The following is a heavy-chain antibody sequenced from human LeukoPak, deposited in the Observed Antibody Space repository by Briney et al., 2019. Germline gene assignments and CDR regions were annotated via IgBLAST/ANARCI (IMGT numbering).Heavy chain of an antibody. V-gene: IGHV3-66*02. CDR3: AREKKVEKITSGYSYGYYWFDP. CDR1: GFTVSSNY. J-gene: IGHJ5*02. D-gene: IGHD5-18*01. Sequence: GGSLRLSCAASGFTVSSNYMSWVRQAPGKGLEWVSVIYSGGSTYYADSVKGRFTISRDNSKNTLYLQMNSLRAEDTAVYYCAREKKVEKITSGYSYGYYWFDPWGQGTLVTVSS. CDR2: IYSGGST.